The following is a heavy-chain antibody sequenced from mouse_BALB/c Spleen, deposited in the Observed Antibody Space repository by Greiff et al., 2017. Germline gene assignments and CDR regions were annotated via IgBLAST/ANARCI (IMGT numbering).Heavy chain of an antibody. V-gene: IGHV5-17*02. D-gene: IGHD2-14*01. J-gene: IGHJ4*01. Sequence: DVRLVESGGGLVQPGGSRKLSCAASGFTFSSFGMHWVRQAPEKGLEWVAYISSGSSTIYYADTVKGRFTISRDNPKNTLFLQMTSLRSEDTAMYYCARSERYDDAMDYWGQGTSVTVSS. CDR1: GFTFSSFG. CDR3: ARSERYDDAMDY. CDR2: ISSGSSTI.